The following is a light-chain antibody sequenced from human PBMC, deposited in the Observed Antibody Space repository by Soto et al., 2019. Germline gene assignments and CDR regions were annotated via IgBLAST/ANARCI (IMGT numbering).Light chain of an antibody. V-gene: IGLV2-11*01. CDR2: DVT. J-gene: IGLJ2*01. CDR1: SSDVGGYDY. CDR3: CSYAGSYTFVL. Sequence: QSALTQPRSVSGSPGQSVTISCTGTSSDVGGYDYVSWYQQHPAKAPKLMIYDVTKRPSGVPDRFSGSKSGNTASLTISGLQAEDEADYYCCSYAGSYTFVLFGGGTKLTVL.